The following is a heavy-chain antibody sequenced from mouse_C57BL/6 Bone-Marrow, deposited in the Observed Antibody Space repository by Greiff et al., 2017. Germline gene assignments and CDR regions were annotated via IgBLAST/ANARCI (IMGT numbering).Heavy chain of an antibody. D-gene: IGHD2-5*01. V-gene: IGHV1-50*01. CDR1: GYTFPSYW. CDR2: IDPSDSYP. CDR3: AREVYSNSYFDY. J-gene: IGHJ2*01. Sequence: VQLQQPGAELVKPGASVKLSCKASGYTFPSYWLQWFKQRPGQGLAWIGEIDPSDSYPHYNQKFQGKATLTVDTSSSTAYMQLSSLTSEDSAVYYCAREVYSNSYFDYWGQGTTLTVSS.